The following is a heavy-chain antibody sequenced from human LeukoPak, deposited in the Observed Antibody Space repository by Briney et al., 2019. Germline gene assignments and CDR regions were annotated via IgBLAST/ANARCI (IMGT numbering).Heavy chain of an antibody. CDR1: GYTFTGYY. CDR2: INPNSGGT. Sequence: SVKVSCKASGYTFTGYYMHWVRQAPGQGLEGMGWINPNSGGTNYEQKFQGRVTMTRDTSISTAYMELSRLRSDDTAVYYCARDLAYGDYIFDYWGQGTLVTVSS. D-gene: IGHD4-17*01. CDR3: ARDLAYGDYIFDY. V-gene: IGHV1-2*02. J-gene: IGHJ4*02.